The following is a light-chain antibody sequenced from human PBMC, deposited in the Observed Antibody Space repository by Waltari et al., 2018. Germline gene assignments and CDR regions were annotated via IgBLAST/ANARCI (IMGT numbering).Light chain of an antibody. CDR1: QSVKNN. J-gene: IGKJ4*01. V-gene: IGKV1-5*03. CDR2: KAS. Sequence: DIQMTQSPSTLSASVGDRVTITCRASQSVKNNLARYQQKPGRAPKVLTHKASRLETGVPSRFSGSGYGTELTLTIRSLQPDDFATYYCQEYDSLPVTFGGGTKVEVK. CDR3: QEYDSLPVT.